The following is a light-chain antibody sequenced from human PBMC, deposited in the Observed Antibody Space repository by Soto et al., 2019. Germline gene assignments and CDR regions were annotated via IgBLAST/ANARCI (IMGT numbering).Light chain of an antibody. V-gene: IGLV2-11*01. Sequence: QSALTQPRSVSGSPGQSVTISCTGTSSDVGYYNYVSWYQQHPGKAPKLMIYDVSKRPSGVPDRFSGSKSGNTASLTISGLQAEDEADYYCCSYAGSYTLVFGGGTKVTVL. CDR3: CSYAGSYTLV. CDR2: DVS. J-gene: IGLJ2*01. CDR1: SSDVGYYNY.